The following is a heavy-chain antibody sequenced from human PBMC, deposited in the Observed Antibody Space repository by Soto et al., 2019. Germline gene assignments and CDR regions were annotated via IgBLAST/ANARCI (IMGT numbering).Heavy chain of an antibody. D-gene: IGHD1-26*01. CDR3: ARKALRVTREANKCFDP. V-gene: IGHV1-18*01. Sequence: GAQFKVPSKAAACTFSTYGINWVRQAPGQVLECMGWLSAYNGDTDYAQNFQGRVTMTTDTSTSTAYMELRSLRSDDTAVYDCARKALRVTREANKCFDPWGQGTMVTVSS. CDR1: ACTFSTYG. J-gene: IGHJ5*02. CDR2: LSAYNGDT.